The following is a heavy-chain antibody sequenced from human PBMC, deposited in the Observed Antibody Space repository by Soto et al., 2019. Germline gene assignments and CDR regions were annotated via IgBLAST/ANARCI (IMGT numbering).Heavy chain of an antibody. CDR1: GGSIGSDTFS. J-gene: IGHJ5*02. CDR3: ARGPNSRFDP. D-gene: IGHD2-8*01. V-gene: IGHV4-30-2*01. Sequence: SETLSLTCAVSGGSIGSDTFSWSWIRQPPGKGLEWIGYIYYTGNAFYNPSLKSRVTISLDRSKKQFFLRLNSVTAADTAVYYCARGPNSRFDPWGQGTLVTVSS. CDR2: IYYTGNA.